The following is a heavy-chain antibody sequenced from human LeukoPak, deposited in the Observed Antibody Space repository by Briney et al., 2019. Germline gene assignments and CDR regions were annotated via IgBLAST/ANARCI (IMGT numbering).Heavy chain of an antibody. V-gene: IGHV3-15*01. CDR2: IKTKIDGGTT. J-gene: IGHJ4*02. CDR3: KSDYYTGVLFDY. Sequence: SCKASGYTFTSYGISWVRQAPGQGLEWLGRIKTKIDGGTTDYGAPVKGRFTISRDDSKNTLYLQMNGLETEDTAMYYCKSDYYTGVLFDYWGQGTLVTVSS. D-gene: IGHD3-22*01. CDR1: GYTFTSYG.